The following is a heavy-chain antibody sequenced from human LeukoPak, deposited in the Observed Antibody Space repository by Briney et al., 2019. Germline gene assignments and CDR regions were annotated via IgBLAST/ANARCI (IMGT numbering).Heavy chain of an antibody. CDR2: IGTAGVP. V-gene: IGHV3-13*05. CDR1: GFTFSSYD. CDR3: ARARGDYYYGMDV. Sequence: GGSLRLSCAASGFTFSSYDMHWVRQATGKGLEWVSAIGTAGVPYYPGSVKGRFTISRENAKNSLYLQMNSLRAGDTAVYYCARARGDYYYGMDVWGQGTTVTVSS. D-gene: IGHD3-10*01. J-gene: IGHJ6*02.